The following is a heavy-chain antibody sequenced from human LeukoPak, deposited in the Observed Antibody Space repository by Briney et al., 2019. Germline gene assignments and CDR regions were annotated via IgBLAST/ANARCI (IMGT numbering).Heavy chain of an antibody. CDR1: GFTFSNYA. J-gene: IGHJ4*02. V-gene: IGHV3-30*02. CDR3: AKALEVFWSGYYNPCDY. Sequence: GGSLRLSCAASGFTFSNYAMNWVRHAPGEGLEWVAFIRYDGSDNHYAESVKGRFTISRDNSKNTLYLQMNSLRAEDTAVYYCAKALEVFWSGYYNPCDYWGRGSLVTVSS. D-gene: IGHD3-3*01. CDR2: IRYDGSDN.